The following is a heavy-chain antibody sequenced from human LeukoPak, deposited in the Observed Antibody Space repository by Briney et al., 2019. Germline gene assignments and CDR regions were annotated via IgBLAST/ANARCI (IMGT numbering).Heavy chain of an antibody. CDR2: TYYRSKWYN. Sequence: PSQTLSLTCAISGDSASSNSATWNWIRQSRSRGLEWLGRTYYRSKWYNDYAVSVNSRITINPDTSKNQFSLHLKSVTPEDTAVYFCATTGYSSRWYDAFDIWGQGTLVTVSS. CDR1: GDSASSNSAT. CDR3: ATTGYSSRWYDAFDI. J-gene: IGHJ3*02. V-gene: IGHV6-1*01. D-gene: IGHD6-13*01.